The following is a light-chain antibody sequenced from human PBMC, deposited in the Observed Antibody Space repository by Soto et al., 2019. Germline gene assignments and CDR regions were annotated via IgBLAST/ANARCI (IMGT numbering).Light chain of an antibody. J-gene: IGKJ4*01. V-gene: IGKV1-5*03. CDR3: QHFYTYPIT. Sequence: DIQMTQSPSTLSASVGDRVTITCRASQSISNFLAWYQRRPGKAPKLLIYRASGLERGVPSRCIGGGSGTEFTLTISSLQPDDFATYFCQHFYTYPITFGGGTKVEIK. CDR2: RAS. CDR1: QSISNF.